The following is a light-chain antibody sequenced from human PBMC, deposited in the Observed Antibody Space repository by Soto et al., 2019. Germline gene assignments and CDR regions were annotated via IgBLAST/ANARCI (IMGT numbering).Light chain of an antibody. Sequence: QSALTQPPSVSGSPGQSFTISCTGISSDVGSYNRVSWYQQPPGTAPKLIIYEVSNRPSGVPDRFFGSKSGNTASLTISGLQAEDEADYYCSSFTSSNTWVFGGGTQLTVL. CDR1: SSDVGSYNR. CDR3: SSFTSSNTWV. V-gene: IGLV2-18*02. CDR2: EVS. J-gene: IGLJ3*02.